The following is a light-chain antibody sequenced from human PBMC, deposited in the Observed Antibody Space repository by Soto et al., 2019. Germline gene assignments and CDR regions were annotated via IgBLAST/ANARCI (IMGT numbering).Light chain of an antibody. CDR1: SSDVGGYDD. CDR3: ISYTSNSSVV. CDR2: DVT. Sequence: QSALTQPASVSGSPGQSITISCTGTSSDVGGYDDVSWYQQHPGKAPKLMIYDVTNRPSGVSNRLSGSKSGNTASLTISGLQAEHEADYYCISYTSNSSVVFGGGTKVTVL. V-gene: IGLV2-14*01. J-gene: IGLJ2*01.